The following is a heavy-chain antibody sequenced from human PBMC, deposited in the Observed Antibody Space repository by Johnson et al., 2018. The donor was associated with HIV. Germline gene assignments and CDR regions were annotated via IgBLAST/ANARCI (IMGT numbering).Heavy chain of an antibody. J-gene: IGHJ3*02. D-gene: IGHD3-16*02. CDR3: ARGPIADDAFDI. CDR1: GFTFSSYG. CDR2: ISYDGTNK. V-gene: IGHV3-30*03. Sequence: QVHLVESGGGVVQPGRSLRLSCAASGFTFSSYGMHWVRQAPGKGLEWVTVISYDGTNKYYADSVKGRFTISRDNSKNTLYLQMNSLRAEDTAVYFCARGPIADDAFDIWGQGTMVTVSS.